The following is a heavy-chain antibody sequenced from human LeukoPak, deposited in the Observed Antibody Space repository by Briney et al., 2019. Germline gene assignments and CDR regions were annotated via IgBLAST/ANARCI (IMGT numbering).Heavy chain of an antibody. V-gene: IGHV1-69*05. J-gene: IGHJ3*02. CDR2: IIPIFGTA. CDR3: AGSVGNAFDI. D-gene: IGHD6-25*01. Sequence: ASVKVSCKASGYTFTSYGISWVRQAPEQGLEWMGGIIPIFGTANYAQKFQGRVTITTDESTSTAYMELSSLRSEDTAVYYCAGSVGNAFDIWGQGTMVTVSS. CDR1: GYTFTSYG.